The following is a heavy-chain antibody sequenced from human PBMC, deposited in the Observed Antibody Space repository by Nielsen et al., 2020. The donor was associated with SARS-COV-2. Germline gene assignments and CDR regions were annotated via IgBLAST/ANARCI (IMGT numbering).Heavy chain of an antibody. CDR2: IRSKAYGGTT. Sequence: GESLKISCTASGFTFGDYAMSWVRQAPGKGLEWVGFIRSKAYGGTTEYAASVKGRFTISRDDSKSIAYLQMNSLKTEDTAVYYCTSSIVGATTYYWGQGTLVTVSS. V-gene: IGHV3-49*04. CDR3: TSSIVGATTYY. D-gene: IGHD1-26*01. J-gene: IGHJ4*02. CDR1: GFTFGDYA.